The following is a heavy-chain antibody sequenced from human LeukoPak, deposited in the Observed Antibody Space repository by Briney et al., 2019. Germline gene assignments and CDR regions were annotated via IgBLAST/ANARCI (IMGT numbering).Heavy chain of an antibody. D-gene: IGHD2-2*01. CDR2: IYYSGST. CDR3: ARQQVVPAATPKGYFDY. CDR1: GGSISSYY. V-gene: IGHV4-59*08. J-gene: IGHJ4*02. Sequence: SETLSLTCTVSGGSISSYYWRWIRQPPGKGLEWIGYIYYSGSTNYNPSLKSRVTISVDTSKNQFSLKLSSVTAADTAVYYCARQQVVPAATPKGYFDYWGQGTLVTVSS.